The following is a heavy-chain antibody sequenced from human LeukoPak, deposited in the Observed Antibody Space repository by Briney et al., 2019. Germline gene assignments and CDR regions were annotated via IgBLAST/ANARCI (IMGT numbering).Heavy chain of an antibody. CDR2: ISYDGSNK. Sequence: PGRSLRLSCAASGFTFSSYAMHWVRQAPGKGLEWVAVISYDGSNKYYADSVKGRFTISRDNSKNTLYLQMNSLRAVDTAVYYCARVLWEMVPAAPIDYWGQGTLVTVSS. CDR3: ARVLWEMVPAAPIDY. CDR1: GFTFSSYA. D-gene: IGHD2-2*01. J-gene: IGHJ4*02. V-gene: IGHV3-30*04.